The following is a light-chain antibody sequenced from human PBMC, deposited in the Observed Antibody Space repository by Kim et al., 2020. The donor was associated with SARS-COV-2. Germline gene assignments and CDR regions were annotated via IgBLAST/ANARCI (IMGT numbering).Light chain of an antibody. J-gene: IGLJ2*01. Sequence: SVALGQTARITCGGNNIGSKNVHWYQQKPAQAPVLFIYRDSNRPSGIPERFSGSNSGNTATLTISRAQAGDEADYYCQVWDSSLVVFGGGTQLTVL. CDR1: NIGSKN. V-gene: IGLV3-9*01. CDR3: QVWDSSLVV. CDR2: RDS.